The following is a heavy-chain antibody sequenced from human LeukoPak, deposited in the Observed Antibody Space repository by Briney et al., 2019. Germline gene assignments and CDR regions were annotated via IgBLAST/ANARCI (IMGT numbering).Heavy chain of an antibody. CDR1: GYTFTNYY. CDR3: ARGGVGATTYVWFDP. D-gene: IGHD1-26*01. Sequence: ASVKVSCEASGYTFTNYYIHWVRQAPGQGLECMGIINPSGGSTSYAQKFQGRVTMTRDMSTSTVYMELSSLRSEDTAVYYCARGGVGATTYVWFDPWGQGTLVTVSS. V-gene: IGHV1-46*01. CDR2: INPSGGST. J-gene: IGHJ5*02.